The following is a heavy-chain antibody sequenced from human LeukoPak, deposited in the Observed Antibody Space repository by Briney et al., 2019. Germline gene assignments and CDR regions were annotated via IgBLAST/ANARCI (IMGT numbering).Heavy chain of an antibody. CDR2: INPNSGGT. V-gene: IGHV1-2*02. Sequence: ASVKVSCKASGYTFTGYYMHWVRQAPGQGLEWMGWINPNSGGTNYAQKLQGRVTMTTGTSTSTAYMELRSLRSDDTAVYYCARDVIVGATFPWYYYMDVWGKGTTVTVSS. D-gene: IGHD1-26*01. CDR1: GYTFTGYY. J-gene: IGHJ6*03. CDR3: ARDVIVGATFPWYYYMDV.